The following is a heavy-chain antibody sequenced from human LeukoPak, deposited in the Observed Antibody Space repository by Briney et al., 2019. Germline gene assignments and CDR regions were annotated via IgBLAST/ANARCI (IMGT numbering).Heavy chain of an antibody. D-gene: IGHD3-10*01. CDR2: IGDDGSTT. J-gene: IGHJ5*02. V-gene: IGHV3-74*01. Sequence: PGGSLRLSCAASGFTFSSYWMHWVRQAPGKGLVWVLRIGDDGSTTAYADSVKGRFTISRDNAKNTLYLQMNSLRAEDTAVYYCARASRGNWFDPWGQGTLVTVSS. CDR1: GFTFSSYW. CDR3: ARASRGNWFDP.